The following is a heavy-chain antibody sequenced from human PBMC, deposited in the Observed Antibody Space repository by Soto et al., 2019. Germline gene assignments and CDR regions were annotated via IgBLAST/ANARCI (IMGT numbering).Heavy chain of an antibody. D-gene: IGHD5-12*01. CDR3: ARERGYSGYDYLDPISAVAGPIDY. Sequence: EVQLVESGGGLVKPGGSLRLSCAASGFTFSSYSMNWVRQAPGKGLEWVSSISSSSSYIYYADSVKGRFTISRDNAKNSLYLQMNSLRAEDTAVYYCARERGYSGYDYLDPISAVAGPIDYWGQGTLVTVSS. J-gene: IGHJ4*02. CDR2: ISSSSSYI. V-gene: IGHV3-21*01. CDR1: GFTFSSYS.